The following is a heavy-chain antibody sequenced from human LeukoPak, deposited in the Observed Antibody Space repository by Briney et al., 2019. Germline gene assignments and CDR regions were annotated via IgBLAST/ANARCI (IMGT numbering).Heavy chain of an antibody. Sequence: GESLKISCKGSGYSFTSYWIGWVRQMPGKGLEWMGIIYPGNSDTRYSPSFQGQVTISADKSISTAYLQWSSLKASDTAMYYCARQYYYDSSGFNWFDPWGQGTLVTVSS. CDR3: ARQYYYDSSGFNWFDP. CDR2: IYPGNSDT. CDR1: GYSFTSYW. J-gene: IGHJ5*02. V-gene: IGHV5-51*01. D-gene: IGHD3-22*01.